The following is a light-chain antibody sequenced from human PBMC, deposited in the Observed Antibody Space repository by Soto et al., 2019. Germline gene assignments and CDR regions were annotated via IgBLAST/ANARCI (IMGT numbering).Light chain of an antibody. CDR2: EVS. CDR3: SSYTSSSIDV. CDR1: SSDVGGYNY. V-gene: IGLV2-14*01. Sequence: QSVLTQPASVSGSPGQSITISCTGTSSDVGGYNYVSWYQHHPGKAPKLMIYEVSNRPSGVSNRFSGSKSGNTASLTISGLQAEDEADYYCSSYTSSSIDVFGTGTKLTVL. J-gene: IGLJ1*01.